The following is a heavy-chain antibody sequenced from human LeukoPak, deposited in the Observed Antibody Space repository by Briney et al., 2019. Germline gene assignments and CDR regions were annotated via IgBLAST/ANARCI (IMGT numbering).Heavy chain of an antibody. CDR3: ARAGQGKGSKVDPGDY. V-gene: IGHV1-2*02. CDR2: INPNSGGT. CDR1: GYTFTGYY. J-gene: IGHJ4*02. Sequence: ASVKVSCKASGYTFTGYYMHWVRQAPGQGLEWMGWINPNSGGTNYAQKFQGRVTMTRDTSISTAYMELSRLRSDDTAVYYCARAGQGKGSKVDPGDYWGQGTLVTVSS. D-gene: IGHD3-9*01.